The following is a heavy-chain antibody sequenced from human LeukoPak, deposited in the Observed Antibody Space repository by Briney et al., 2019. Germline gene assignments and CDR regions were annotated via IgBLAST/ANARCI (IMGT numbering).Heavy chain of an antibody. CDR2: INPNSGGT. J-gene: IGHJ5*02. D-gene: IGHD1-26*01. V-gene: IGHV1-2*02. CDR1: GYTFTGYY. Sequence: ASVKVSCKASGYTFTGYYMHWVRQAPGQGREWMGWINPNSGGTDYAQKFQGRVTMTRDTSISTAYMELSRLRSDDTAVYYCARSVIVGATNWFDPWGQGTLVTVSS. CDR3: ARSVIVGATNWFDP.